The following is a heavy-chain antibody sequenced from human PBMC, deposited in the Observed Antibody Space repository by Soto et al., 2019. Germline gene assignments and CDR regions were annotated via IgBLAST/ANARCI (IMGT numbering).Heavy chain of an antibody. CDR1: GFTFSNAW. J-gene: IGHJ4*02. CDR2: IKSKTDGGTT. V-gene: IGHV3-15*01. CDR3: TTDSKDPYYYGSGSRKFDY. D-gene: IGHD3-10*01. Sequence: EVQLVESGGGLVKPGGSLRLSCAASGFTFSNAWMSWVRQAPGKGLEWVGRIKSKTDGGTTDYAAPVKGRFTISRDDSKNTLYMQMNSLKTEDTAVYYCTTDSKDPYYYGSGSRKFDYWGQGTLVTVSS.